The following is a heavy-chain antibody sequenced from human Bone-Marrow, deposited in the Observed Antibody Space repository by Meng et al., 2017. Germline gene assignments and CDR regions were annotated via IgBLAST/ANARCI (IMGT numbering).Heavy chain of an antibody. V-gene: IGHV4-30-4*01. CDR1: GGSISSGGYY. J-gene: IGHJ4*02. CDR3: ARVGACSGGSCYFRLFDY. Sequence: QVQLQESGPGLVKPSQTLSLTCTVSGGSISSGGYYWSWIRQPPGEGLEWIGYIYDSGGTYYNPSLKSRVTISVDTSKNQFSLKMSSVTAADTAVYYCARVGACSGGSCYFRLFDYWGQGTLVTVSS. D-gene: IGHD2-15*01. CDR2: IYDSGGT.